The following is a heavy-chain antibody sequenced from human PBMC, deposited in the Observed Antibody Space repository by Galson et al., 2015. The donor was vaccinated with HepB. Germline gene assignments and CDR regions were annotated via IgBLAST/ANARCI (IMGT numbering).Heavy chain of an antibody. Sequence: TLSLTCTVSGGSISSGGYYWSWIRQHPGKGLEWIGYIYYSGSTYYNPSLKSRVTISVDTSKNQFSLKLSSVTAADTAVYYCARGPAVQGVLDYWGQGTLVTVSS. D-gene: IGHD3-10*01. CDR3: ARGPAVQGVLDY. CDR2: IYYSGST. J-gene: IGHJ4*02. V-gene: IGHV4-31*03. CDR1: GGSISSGGYY.